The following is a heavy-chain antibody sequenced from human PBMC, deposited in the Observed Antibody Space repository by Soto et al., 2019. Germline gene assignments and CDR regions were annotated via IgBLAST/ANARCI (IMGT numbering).Heavy chain of an antibody. D-gene: IGHD1-1*01. CDR3: ARARTPALNNWFDP. CDR1: GFTFSSYS. J-gene: IGHJ5*02. V-gene: IGHV3-21*01. Sequence: XGSLRLSCAASGFTFSSYSMNWVRQDPGKGLEWVSSISSSSSYIYYADSVKGRFTISRDNAKNSLYLQMNSLRAEDTAVYYCARARTPALNNWFDPWGQGTLVT. CDR2: ISSSSSYI.